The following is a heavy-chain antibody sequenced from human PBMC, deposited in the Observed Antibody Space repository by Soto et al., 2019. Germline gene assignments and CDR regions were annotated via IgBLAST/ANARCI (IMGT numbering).Heavy chain of an antibody. J-gene: IGHJ6*02. Sequence: PGESLKISCKGSGYSFTSYWIGWVRQMLGKGLEWMGIIYPGDSDTRYSPSFQGQVTISADKSISTAYLQWSSLKASDTAVYFCARHNDGAYGGYYYGLGVWGQGTSDTVSS. D-gene: IGHD4-17*01. V-gene: IGHV5-51*01. CDR1: GYSFTSYW. CDR2: IYPGDSDT. CDR3: ARHNDGAYGGYYYGLGV.